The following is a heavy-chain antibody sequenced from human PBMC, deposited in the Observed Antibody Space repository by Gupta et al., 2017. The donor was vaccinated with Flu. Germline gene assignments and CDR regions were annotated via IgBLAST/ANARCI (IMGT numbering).Heavy chain of an antibody. Sequence: FSSNAINWVRQAPGQGLELMGRIIPIFGTTNYAQKFQGRLTITADTSTSTAYMELSSLRSEDTAVYYCARERAGAELSGTLNWFDPWGQGTLVTVSS. V-gene: IGHV1-69*06. J-gene: IGHJ5*02. CDR2: IIPIFGTT. D-gene: IGHD1-7*01. CDR3: ARERAGAELSGTLNWFDP. CDR1: FSSNA.